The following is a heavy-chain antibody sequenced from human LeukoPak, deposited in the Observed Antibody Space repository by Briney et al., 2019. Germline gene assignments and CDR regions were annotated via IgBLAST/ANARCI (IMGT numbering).Heavy chain of an antibody. CDR3: ARETRVVPTAIDY. CDR1: GFTFSDYY. Sequence: GGSLRLSCAASGFTFSDYYMSWIRQAPGKGLEWVSGISWNSGSIGYADSVKGRFTISRDNAKNSLYLQMNSLRAEDTAVYYCARETRVVPTAIDYWGQGTLVTVSS. J-gene: IGHJ4*02. D-gene: IGHD2-2*01. V-gene: IGHV3-9*01. CDR2: ISWNSGSI.